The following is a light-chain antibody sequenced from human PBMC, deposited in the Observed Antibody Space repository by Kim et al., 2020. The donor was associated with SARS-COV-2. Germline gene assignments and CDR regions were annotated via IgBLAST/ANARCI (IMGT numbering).Light chain of an antibody. CDR2: QDT. V-gene: IGLV3-1*01. CDR1: KLGDKY. CDR3: QAWDSSSYF. Sequence: SYELTQPPSVSVSPGQTASIACSGDKLGDKYASWYQQKPGQSPVLVIYQDTKRPSGIPERFSGSNSGNTATLTISGTQAMDEADYYCQAWDSSSYFFGTGTKVTVL. J-gene: IGLJ1*01.